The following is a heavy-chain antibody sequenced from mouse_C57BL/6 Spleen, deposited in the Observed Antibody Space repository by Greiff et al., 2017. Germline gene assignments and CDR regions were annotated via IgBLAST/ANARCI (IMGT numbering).Heavy chain of an antibody. CDR3: ARERAYYYGSSQYCAMDD. Sequence: EVQLQQSGPELVKPGASVKIPCKASGYTFTDYNMDWVKQSHGKSLEWIGDINPNNGGTIYNQKFKGKATLTVDKSSSTAYMELRSLTSEDTAVYYCARERAYYYGSSQYCAMDDWGQGTSVTVSS. CDR2: INPNNGGT. J-gene: IGHJ4*01. D-gene: IGHD1-1*01. CDR1: GYTFTDYN. V-gene: IGHV1-18*01.